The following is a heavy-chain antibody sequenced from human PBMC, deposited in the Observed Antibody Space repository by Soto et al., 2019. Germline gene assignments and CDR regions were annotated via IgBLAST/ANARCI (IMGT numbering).Heavy chain of an antibody. CDR1: VGTFSSYA. J-gene: IGHJ5*02. CDR2: IIPIFGTA. CDR3: ARVKDRYSYGRKPYNWFDH. Sequence: SVKVSCKASVGTFSSYAISWVRQAPGQGLEWMGGIIPIFGTANYAQKFQGRVTITADESTSTAYMELSSLRSEDTAVYYCARVKDRYSYGRKPYNWFDHWGQGTLVTVSS. V-gene: IGHV1-69*13. D-gene: IGHD5-18*01.